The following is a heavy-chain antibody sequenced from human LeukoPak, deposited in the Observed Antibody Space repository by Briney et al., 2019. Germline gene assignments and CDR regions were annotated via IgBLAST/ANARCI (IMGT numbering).Heavy chain of an antibody. J-gene: IGHJ4*02. Sequence: GASVKVSCKASGYTFTRYDINWVRQAPGQGLEWVGWMNPNSGNTGHAQEFQGRVAMTRDTSIGTAYMELSSLTYEDTAVYYCARGRGYDRTGYVYYFDYWGQGTLVTVSS. V-gene: IGHV1-8*01. CDR2: MNPNSGNT. CDR3: ARGRGYDRTGYVYYFDY. D-gene: IGHD3-22*01. CDR1: GYTFTRYD.